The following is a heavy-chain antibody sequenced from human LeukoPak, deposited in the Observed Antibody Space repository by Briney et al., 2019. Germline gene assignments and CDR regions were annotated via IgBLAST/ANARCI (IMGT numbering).Heavy chain of an antibody. CDR3: ARGDYYDRAFDV. Sequence: GGSLRVSCAASGFTLSTYWMNWVRQAPGKGLEWVADIKGDGSEKCYVDSVKGRFTISRDNAKNSLYLHMSSLRAEDTAVYYCARGDYYDRAFDVWGQGTMVTVS. V-gene: IGHV3-7*01. CDR1: GFTLSTYW. J-gene: IGHJ3*01. D-gene: IGHD3-22*01. CDR2: IKGDGSEK.